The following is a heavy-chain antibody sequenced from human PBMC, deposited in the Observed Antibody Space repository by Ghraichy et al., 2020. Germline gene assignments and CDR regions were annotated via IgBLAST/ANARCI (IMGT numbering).Heavy chain of an antibody. Sequence: GESLNISCAASGFTFSSYAMSWVRQAPGKGLEWVSAISGSGGSTYYADSVKGRFTISRDNSKNTLYLQMNSLRAEDTAVYYCAKDQDSYYYDSSGYYYLPPSLGAFYWGQGTLVTVSS. J-gene: IGHJ4*02. CDR1: GFTFSSYA. V-gene: IGHV3-23*01. CDR2: ISGSGGST. CDR3: AKDQDSYYYDSSGYYYLPPSLGAFY. D-gene: IGHD3-22*01.